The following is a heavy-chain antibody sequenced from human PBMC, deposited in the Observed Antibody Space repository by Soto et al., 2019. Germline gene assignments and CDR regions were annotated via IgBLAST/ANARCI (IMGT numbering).Heavy chain of an antibody. CDR1: VFIFNNYW. J-gene: IGHJ4*02. Sequence: GGSLRRACAASVFIFNNYWMHWVRQAPGKGLVWVARINGDGSTTTYVDSVKGRFTISRDNAKNTVYLQMNSLRAEDTAVYYCARGSGPRGRPYWGQGILVTVSS. V-gene: IGHV3-74*01. CDR2: INGDGSTT. D-gene: IGHD6-25*01. CDR3: ARGSGPRGRPY.